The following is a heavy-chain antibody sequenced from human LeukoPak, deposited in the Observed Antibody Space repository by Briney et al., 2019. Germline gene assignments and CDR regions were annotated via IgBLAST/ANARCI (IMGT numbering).Heavy chain of an antibody. CDR1: GFTFSSYS. J-gene: IGHJ5*02. CDR3: ARERITMVRGVIGNWFDP. CDR2: ISSSSSYI. V-gene: IGHV3-21*01. D-gene: IGHD3-10*01. Sequence: GGSLRLSCAASGFTFSSYSMNWVRQAPGKGLEWVSSISSSSSYIYYADSVKGRFTISRDNAKNSLYLQMNSLGAEDTAVYYCARERITMVRGVIGNWFDPWGQGTLVTVSS.